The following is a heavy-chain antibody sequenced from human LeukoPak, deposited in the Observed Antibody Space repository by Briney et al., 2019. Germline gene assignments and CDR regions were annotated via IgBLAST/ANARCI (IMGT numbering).Heavy chain of an antibody. CDR1: GGTFSSYA. J-gene: IGHJ4*02. CDR2: IIPIFGTA. V-gene: IGHV1-69*05. D-gene: IGHD1-26*01. CDR3: AATPSGSYPY. Sequence: SVKVSCKASGGTFSSYAVSWVRQAPGQGLEWMGGIIPIFGTANYAQKFQERVTITRDMSTSTAYMELSSLRSEDTAVYYCAATPSGSYPYWGQGTLVTVSS.